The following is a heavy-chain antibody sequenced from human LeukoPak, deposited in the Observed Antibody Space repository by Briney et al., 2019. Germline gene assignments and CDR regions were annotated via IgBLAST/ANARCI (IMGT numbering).Heavy chain of an antibody. CDR2: LYYSGST. CDR1: GGSISSYY. Sequence: TSETLSLTCTVSGGSISSYYWSWIRQPAGKGLEWIGNLYYSGSTYYNPSLKSRVTISVDASKNQFSLKLSSVTAADTAVYYCAMIAAAGRSFDYWGQGTLVTVSS. V-gene: IGHV4-59*12. D-gene: IGHD6-13*01. J-gene: IGHJ4*02. CDR3: AMIAAAGRSFDY.